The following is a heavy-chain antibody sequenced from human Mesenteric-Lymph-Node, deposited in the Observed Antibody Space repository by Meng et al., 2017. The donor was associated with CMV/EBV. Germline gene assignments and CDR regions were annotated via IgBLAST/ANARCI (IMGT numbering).Heavy chain of an antibody. CDR3: AQGGYCSSTSCYNLGWFAP. D-gene: IGHD2-2*03. V-gene: IGHV3-30*02. CDR2: IRYDGSSK. J-gene: IGHJ5*02. Sequence: GGSLRPSCPASGLPFSSFGMHWVRQAPGKGLEWVAFIRYDGSSKYYADSVKGRFTISRDNSENTLYLQLNSLRAEDTAVYYCAQGGYCSSTSCYNLGWFAPWGQGTLVTVSS. CDR1: GLPFSSFG.